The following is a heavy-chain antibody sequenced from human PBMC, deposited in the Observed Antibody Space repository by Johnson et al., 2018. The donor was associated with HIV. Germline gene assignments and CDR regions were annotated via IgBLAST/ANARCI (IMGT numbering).Heavy chain of an antibody. V-gene: IGHV3-23*04. D-gene: IGHD4-11*01. CDR1: GFTFSSYA. J-gene: IGHJ3*02. Sequence: EVPLVESGGGLVQPGGSLRLSCVASGFTFSSYALTWVRQAPGKGLEWVSSISGSGGSTYYADSVKGRFTISRDNSKNTLYLQMNSLRAEDTAVYYCARIDYSNYEEAFDIWGQGTMVTVSS. CDR3: ARIDYSNYEEAFDI. CDR2: ISGSGGST.